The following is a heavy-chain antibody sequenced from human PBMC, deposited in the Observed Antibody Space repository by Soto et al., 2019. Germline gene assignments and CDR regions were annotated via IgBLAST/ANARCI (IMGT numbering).Heavy chain of an antibody. V-gene: IGHV1-2*02. CDR2: INPNSGGT. D-gene: IGHD2-8*01. CDR1: GYTFTGYY. CDR3: AKNGQPPYYYYGMDV. J-gene: IGHJ6*02. Sequence: ASVKVSCKASGYTFTGYYMHWVRQAPGQGLEWMGWINPNSGGTNYAQKFQGRVTMTVDTSTTTAYMELRSLTSDDRAVYYCAKNGQPPYYYYGMDVWGQGTTVTVSS.